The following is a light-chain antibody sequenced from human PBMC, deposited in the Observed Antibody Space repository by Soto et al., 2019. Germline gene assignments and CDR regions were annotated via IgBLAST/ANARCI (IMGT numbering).Light chain of an antibody. CDR3: QQYNSYPLT. V-gene: IGKV1-5*03. CDR2: KAS. J-gene: IGKJ4*01. Sequence: IQMTQSPATLSAAVGDRVTITCGASQSISSWLAWYQQKPGKAPKLLIYKASSLESGVPSRFSGSGSGTEITLNISSLQPDDFATYYCQQYNSYPLTFGGGTKVDIK. CDR1: QSISSW.